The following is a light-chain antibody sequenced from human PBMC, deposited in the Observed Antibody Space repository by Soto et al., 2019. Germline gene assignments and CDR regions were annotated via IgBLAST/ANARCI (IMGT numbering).Light chain of an antibody. CDR3: QQRSNWPST. J-gene: IGKJ4*01. CDR1: QRVSGY. Sequence: EIVFTQSPATLSLSPGNRATLSCRASQRVSGYLAWYQQKPGQAPRLLIYDASNRATGIPARFSGSWSGTDFTLTITSLEPEDLAVYYCQQRSNWPSTFGGGNKVEI. V-gene: IGKV3-11*01. CDR2: DAS.